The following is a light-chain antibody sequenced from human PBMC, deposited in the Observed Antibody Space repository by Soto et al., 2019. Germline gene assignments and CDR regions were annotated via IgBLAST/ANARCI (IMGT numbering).Light chain of an antibody. CDR3: QQRLHWPPVT. CDR2: DAS. J-gene: IGKJ5*01. Sequence: EVVLTQSPATLSLSPGERATLSCRASQSVSSYLAWYQQKPGQAPRLLIYDASNRAAGIPARFSGSGSGTDFTLTISSLEPDDFAIYYCQQRLHWPPVTFGQGTRLEIK. CDR1: QSVSSY. V-gene: IGKV3-11*01.